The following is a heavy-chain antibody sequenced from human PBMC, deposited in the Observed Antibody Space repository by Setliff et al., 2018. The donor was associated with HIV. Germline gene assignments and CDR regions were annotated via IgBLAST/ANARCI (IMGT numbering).Heavy chain of an antibody. Sequence: PGESLKISCKGSGYSFSTYWIGWVRQMPGKGLEWMGFIYPDDSNTRYGPSFQGQVTISADKSISTAYLQWYSLKASDTAMYYCARRDGRSMNAFQIWGPGTVVTVSS. CDR1: GYSFSTYW. CDR2: IYPDDSNT. CDR3: ARRDGRSMNAFQI. D-gene: IGHD6-13*01. J-gene: IGHJ3*01. V-gene: IGHV5-51*01.